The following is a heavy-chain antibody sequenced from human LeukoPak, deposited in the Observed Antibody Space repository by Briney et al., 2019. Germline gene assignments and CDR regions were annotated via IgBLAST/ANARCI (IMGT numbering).Heavy chain of an antibody. V-gene: IGHV3-66*01. CDR1: GFTVSSNY. CDR3: AREPQGDSSGYDAFEV. D-gene: IGHD3-22*01. J-gene: IGHJ3*01. Sequence: PGGSLRLSCAASGFTVSSNYMSWVRQAPGKGLEWVSVIYSGGSTYYADSVKGRFTLSRDSSKNTLFLQMNSLRAEDTAVYYCAREPQGDSSGYDAFEVWGQGTLVTVSS. CDR2: IYSGGST.